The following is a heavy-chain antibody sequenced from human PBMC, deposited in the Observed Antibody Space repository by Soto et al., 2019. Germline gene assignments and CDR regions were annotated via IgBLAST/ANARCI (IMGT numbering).Heavy chain of an antibody. Sequence: EVHLLESGGDLVLPGGSLRLSCAASGFAFNDLAMSWVRQAPGKGPEWLSTISGSGDKTFHSDSVKGRFDISRDNSNNKLFLQMNILRAEDTAIYYCAKGASHAPFEKWGRGTLVTVSS. CDR2: ISGSGDKT. V-gene: IGHV3-23*01. CDR1: GFAFNDLA. J-gene: IGHJ4*02. CDR3: AKGASHAPFEK.